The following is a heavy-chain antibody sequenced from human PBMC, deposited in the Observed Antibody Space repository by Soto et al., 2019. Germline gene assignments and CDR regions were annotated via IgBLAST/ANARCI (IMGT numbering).Heavy chain of an antibody. D-gene: IGHD2-21*02. CDR2: IYNTGST. Sequence: PSETLSLTCTVSGGSISSYYWSWIRQPPGKGLEWIGYIYNTGSTIYNPSLKRRVTISVDTSKNQFSLKLNSVTAAGTAVYYCARDLWGYCGADCYPLDVWGQGTMVTVSS. CDR1: GGSISSYY. J-gene: IGHJ6*02. CDR3: ARDLWGYCGADCYPLDV. V-gene: IGHV4-59*01.